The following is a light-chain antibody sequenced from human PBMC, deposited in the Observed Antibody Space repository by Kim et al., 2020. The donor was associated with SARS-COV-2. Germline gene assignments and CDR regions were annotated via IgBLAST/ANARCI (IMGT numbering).Light chain of an antibody. Sequence: SVGDIVTITCRANQSIGDRLAWYPQNPGKAPKLLIYRASTLQSVVPSRFSGSGSGTEFTLTISGLQPDDFAPYYCEQFKTYATFGQGTKVDIK. CDR2: RAS. CDR3: EQFKTYAT. J-gene: IGKJ1*01. CDR1: QSIGDR. V-gene: IGKV1-5*03.